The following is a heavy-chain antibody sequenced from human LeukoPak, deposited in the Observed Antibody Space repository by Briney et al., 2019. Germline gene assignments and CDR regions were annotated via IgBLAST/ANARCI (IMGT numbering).Heavy chain of an antibody. CDR1: GGSISSYY. D-gene: IGHD3/OR15-3a*01. Sequence: PSETLSLTCTVSGGSISSYYWSWIRQPPGKGLEWIGYIYYSGSTNYNPSLKSRVTISVDTSKNQFSLKLSSVTAADTAVYYCARVGGLSAFDIWGQGTMVTASS. V-gene: IGHV4-59*12. J-gene: IGHJ3*02. CDR3: ARVGGLSAFDI. CDR2: IYYSGST.